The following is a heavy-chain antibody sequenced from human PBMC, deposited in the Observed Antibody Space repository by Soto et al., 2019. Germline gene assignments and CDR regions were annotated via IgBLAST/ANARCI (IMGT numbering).Heavy chain of an antibody. Sequence: GGSLRLSCAASGFTFSSYAMSWVRQAPGKGLEWVSAISGSGGSTYYADSVKGRFTISRDNSKNTLYLQMNSLKTEDTAVYFCVRTIQPGTTTYFDAWGQGTLVPVSS. J-gene: IGHJ4*02. CDR1: GFTFSSYA. CDR3: VRTIQPGTTTYFDA. V-gene: IGHV3-23*01. D-gene: IGHD1-1*01. CDR2: ISGSGGST.